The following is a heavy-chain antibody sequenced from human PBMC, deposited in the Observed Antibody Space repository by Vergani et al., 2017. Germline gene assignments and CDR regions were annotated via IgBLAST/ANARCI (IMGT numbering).Heavy chain of an antibody. CDR3: AKDRMEAAIAVSDAFDI. CDR1: GFTFDDYA. J-gene: IGHJ3*02. CDR2: ISWNSGSI. D-gene: IGHD2-15*01. V-gene: IGHV3-9*01. Sequence: EVQLVESGGGLVQPGRSLRLSCAASGFTFDDYAMHWVRQAPGKGLEWDSGISWNSGSIGYADSVKGRFTISRYNAKNSLYLPMDSLRAEYTALYYCAKDRMEAAIAVSDAFDIWGQGTMVTVSS.